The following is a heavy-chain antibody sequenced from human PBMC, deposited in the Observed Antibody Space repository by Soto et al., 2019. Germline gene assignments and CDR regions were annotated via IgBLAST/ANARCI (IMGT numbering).Heavy chain of an antibody. CDR2: ISWSSGNI. D-gene: IGHD4-17*01. V-gene: IGHV3-9*01. CDR1: GFTFGDYA. CDR3: AKDHYGDYYYGMDV. Sequence: EVQLVESGGGLVQPGRSMRLSCAASGFTFGDYAMHWVRQAPGKGLEWVSGISWSSGNIGYADSVKGRFTISRDNAKNSLYLQMNSLRVEDTALYYCAKDHYGDYYYGMDVWGQGITVTASS. J-gene: IGHJ6*02.